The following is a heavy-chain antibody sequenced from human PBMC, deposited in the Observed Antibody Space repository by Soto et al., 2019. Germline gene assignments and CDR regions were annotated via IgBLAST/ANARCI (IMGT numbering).Heavy chain of an antibody. CDR2: IYYSGST. D-gene: IGHD5-12*01. Sequence: PSETLSLTCTVSGGSISSYYWSWIRQPPGKGLEWIGYIYYSGSTNYNPSLRSRVTISVDTSKNQFSLKLSSVTAADTAVYYCARRTVDGYNELFGYWGQGTLVTVSS. J-gene: IGHJ4*02. CDR1: GGSISSYY. CDR3: ARRTVDGYNELFGY. V-gene: IGHV4-59*01.